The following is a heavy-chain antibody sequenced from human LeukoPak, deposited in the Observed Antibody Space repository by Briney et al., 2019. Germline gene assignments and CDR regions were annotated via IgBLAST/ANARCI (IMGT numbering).Heavy chain of an antibody. V-gene: IGHV3-53*05. Sequence: GGSLRLSCAASGFTVSSNYMSWVRQAPGKGLEWASVIYSGGSTYYADSVKGRFTISRDNSKNTLHLQMNSLRDEDTAVYYCAKDQGTVFGYLEHWGQGTLVTVSS. J-gene: IGHJ4*02. CDR1: GFTVSSNY. CDR3: AKDQGTVFGYLEH. CDR2: IYSGGST. D-gene: IGHD3-3*01.